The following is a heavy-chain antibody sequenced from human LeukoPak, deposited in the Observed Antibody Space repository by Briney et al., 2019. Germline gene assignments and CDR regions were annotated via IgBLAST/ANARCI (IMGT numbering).Heavy chain of an antibody. V-gene: IGHV1-18*01. J-gene: IGHJ5*02. CDR3: ARSSDFWSGHLKGYWFDP. CDR1: GYNFNRYA. Sequence: ASVKVSCKASGYNFNRYAISWVRQAPGQGLEWMGWISANNGNTNYAQSLRGRVTMTTDTSTSTAYMELRSLTTDDTAVYYCARSSDFWSGHLKGYWFDPWGQGTLVTVSS. CDR2: ISANNGNT. D-gene: IGHD3-3*01.